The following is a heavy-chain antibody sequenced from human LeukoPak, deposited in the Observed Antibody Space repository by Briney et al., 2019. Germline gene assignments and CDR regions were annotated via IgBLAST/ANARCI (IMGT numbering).Heavy chain of an antibody. CDR3: ARAVSSGWYYFDY. CDR1: GGTFSSYA. J-gene: IGHJ4*02. V-gene: IGHV1-69*13. Sequence: SVKVSCKASGGTFSSYAISWVRQAPGQGLEWMGGIIPTFGTANYAQKFQGRVTITADESTSTAYMELSSLRSEDTAAYYCARAVSSGWYYFDYWGQGTLVTVSS. D-gene: IGHD6-19*01. CDR2: IIPTFGTA.